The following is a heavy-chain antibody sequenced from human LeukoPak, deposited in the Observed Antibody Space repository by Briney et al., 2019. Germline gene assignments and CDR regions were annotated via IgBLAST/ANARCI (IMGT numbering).Heavy chain of an antibody. CDR1: GGSISSGGYS. J-gene: IGHJ4*02. V-gene: IGHV4-30-2*01. Sequence: PSETLSLTCAVSGGSISSGGYSWSWIRQPPGKGLEWIGYIYHSGSTNYNPSLKSRVTISVDTSKNQFSLKLSSVTAADTAVYYCARGVSSRASIVVVPAATFDYWGQGTLVTVSS. CDR3: ARGVSSRASIVVVPAATFDY. CDR2: IYHSGST. D-gene: IGHD2-2*01.